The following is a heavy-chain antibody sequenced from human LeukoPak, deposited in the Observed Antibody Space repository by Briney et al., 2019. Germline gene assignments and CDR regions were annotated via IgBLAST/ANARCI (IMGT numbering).Heavy chain of an antibody. CDR1: GGSISSYY. CDR2: IYYSGST. CDR3: ARGRYYYDSSGYQYYFDY. Sequence: PSETLSLTCTVSGGSISSYYWSWIRQPPGKGLEWIGYIYYSGSTNYNPSLKSRVTISVDTSKNQFSLKLSSVTAADTAVYYCARGRYYYDSSGYQYYFDYWGQGTLVTVSS. V-gene: IGHV4-59*01. D-gene: IGHD3-22*01. J-gene: IGHJ4*02.